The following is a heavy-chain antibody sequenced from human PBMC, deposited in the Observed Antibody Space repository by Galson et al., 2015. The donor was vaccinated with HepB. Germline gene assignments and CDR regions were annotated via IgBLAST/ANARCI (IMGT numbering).Heavy chain of an antibody. CDR1: GFTFSDYW. D-gene: IGHD2-15*01. Sequence: SLRLSCAASGFTFSDYWMTWVRQAPGKGLEWVANINQDGSKRYYVDSVKGRFTISRDNAKTSVYLQMSSLTAEDAAVYYCARAYAGHDSFWGQGTLVTVSS. CDR2: INQDGSKR. J-gene: IGHJ4*02. CDR3: ARAYAGHDSF. V-gene: IGHV3-7*03.